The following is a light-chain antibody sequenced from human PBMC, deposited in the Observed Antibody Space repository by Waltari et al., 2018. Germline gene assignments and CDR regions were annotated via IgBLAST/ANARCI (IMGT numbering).Light chain of an antibody. CDR2: GAT. CDR3: QQTYRTPPYT. V-gene: IGKV1-39*01. J-gene: IGKJ2*01. CDR1: QTISTF. Sequence: DIQMNQSPSYLSASVGDGVTITCRASQTISTFLNWYQHKPGKAPTLLIYGATILQSGVPSRFSGSGFGTDFTLTITNVQPEDFATYYCQQTYRTPPYTFGQGTKLEIK.